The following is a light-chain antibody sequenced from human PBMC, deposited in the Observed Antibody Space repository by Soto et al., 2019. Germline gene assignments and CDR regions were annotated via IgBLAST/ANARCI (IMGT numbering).Light chain of an antibody. Sequence: QSVLTQPPSASGTPGQRVSISCSGSSSNIGSTSIYWYQQLPGAAPNLLIYWDSQRPSGVPDRFSGSKSGTSASLAISGLRSEDEADYYCASLDDSLSGWVFGGGTKLTVL. CDR1: SSNIGSTS. CDR3: ASLDDSLSGWV. CDR2: WDS. J-gene: IGLJ3*02. V-gene: IGLV1-47*01.